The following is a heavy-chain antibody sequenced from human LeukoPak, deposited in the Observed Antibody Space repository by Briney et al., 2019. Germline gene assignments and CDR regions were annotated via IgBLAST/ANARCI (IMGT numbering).Heavy chain of an antibody. V-gene: IGHV3-30*03. Sequence: GRSLRLSCAASGFTFDDYGMHWVRQAPGQGLEWVAFIRYDASNKYYAGSVKGRFTISRDNSKNTLFLQMNSLRGEDTAVYYCARAGGIAARQVGYWGQGTLVTVSS. CDR1: GFTFDDYG. CDR3: ARAGGIAARQVGY. D-gene: IGHD6-6*01. J-gene: IGHJ4*02. CDR2: IRYDASNK.